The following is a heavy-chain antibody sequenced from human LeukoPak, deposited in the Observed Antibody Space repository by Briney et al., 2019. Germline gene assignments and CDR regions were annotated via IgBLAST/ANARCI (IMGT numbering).Heavy chain of an antibody. Sequence: SETLSLTCTVSGGSISSYYWSWIRQPPGKGLEWIGYIYYSGSTNYNPSLKSRVTISVDTSKNQFSLKLSSVTAADTAVYYCARDSEDYYYYGMDVWGQGTTVTVSS. CDR3: ARDSEDYYYYGMDV. J-gene: IGHJ6*02. CDR1: GGSISSYY. V-gene: IGHV4-59*12. CDR2: IYYSGST.